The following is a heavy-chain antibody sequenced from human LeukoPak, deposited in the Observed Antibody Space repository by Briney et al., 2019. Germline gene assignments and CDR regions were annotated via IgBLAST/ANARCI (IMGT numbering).Heavy chain of an antibody. J-gene: IGHJ3*02. Sequence: GGSLRLSCAASGFTFSSYSMNWVRQAPGKGLEWVSSISSSSSYIYYADSVKGRFTISRDNAKNSLYLQMSSLRAEDTAVYYCANSGWVIQTTDAFDIWGQGTMVTVSS. D-gene: IGHD1/OR15-1a*01. CDR2: ISSSSSYI. V-gene: IGHV3-21*01. CDR1: GFTFSSYS. CDR3: ANSGWVIQTTDAFDI.